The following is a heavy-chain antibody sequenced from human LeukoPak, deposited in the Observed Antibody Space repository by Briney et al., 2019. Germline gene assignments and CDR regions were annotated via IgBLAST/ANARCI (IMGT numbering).Heavy chain of an antibody. CDR1: GFTFSSYA. Sequence: PGGSLRLSCAASGFTFSSYAMHWVRQAPGKGLEWVAVISYDGSNKYYADSVKGRFTISRDNSKNTLYLQMNSLRAEDTAVYYCARDHQVLRYFDWLSNFDYWGQGTLVTVSS. D-gene: IGHD3-9*01. CDR3: ARDHQVLRYFDWLSNFDY. CDR2: ISYDGSNK. J-gene: IGHJ4*02. V-gene: IGHV3-30*04.